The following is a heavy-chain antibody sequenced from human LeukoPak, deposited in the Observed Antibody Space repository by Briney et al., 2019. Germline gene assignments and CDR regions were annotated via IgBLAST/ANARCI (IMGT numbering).Heavy chain of an antibody. CDR3: ARIPGYTSGWYVDY. V-gene: IGHV4-39*01. CDR2: IYYSGST. CDR1: GGSISSSTYY. Sequence: NTSETLSLTCTVSGGSISSSTYYWGWIRQPPGKGLEWIGNIYYSGSTYYNPSLKSRVTIFVDTSKNQFPLKLSSVTAADTAVYFCARIPGYTSGWYVDYWGQGTLVTVSS. D-gene: IGHD6-19*01. J-gene: IGHJ4*02.